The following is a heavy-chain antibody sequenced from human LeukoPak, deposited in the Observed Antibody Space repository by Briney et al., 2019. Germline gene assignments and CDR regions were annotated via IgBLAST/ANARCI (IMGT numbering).Heavy chain of an antibody. D-gene: IGHD6-6*01. J-gene: IGHJ4*02. CDR2: IYYSGST. V-gene: IGHV4-59*12. Sequence: PSETLSLTCTVSGGSISSYYWSWIRQPPGKGLEWIGYIYYSGSTDYNPSLKSRVTMSVDTSKNQFSLKLSSVTAADTAVYYCAREGSMTARPFVSIDYWGQGTLVAISS. CDR3: AREGSMTARPFVSIDY. CDR1: GGSISSYY.